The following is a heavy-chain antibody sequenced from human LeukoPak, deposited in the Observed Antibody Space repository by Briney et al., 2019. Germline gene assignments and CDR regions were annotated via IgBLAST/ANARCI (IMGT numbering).Heavy chain of an antibody. CDR3: ARCRSFGVVILCGIDY. J-gene: IGHJ4*02. V-gene: IGHV3-21*01. CDR2: ISSSSSYI. D-gene: IGHD3-3*01. Sequence: GGSLRLSCAASGFTFSSYSMSWVRQAPGKGLGWVSSISSSSSYIYYATKVKDRFTIARDNAKNTLSLQMNSLRAEDTAVYYCARCRSFGVVILCGIDYWGQGTLVTVSS. CDR1: GFTFSSYS.